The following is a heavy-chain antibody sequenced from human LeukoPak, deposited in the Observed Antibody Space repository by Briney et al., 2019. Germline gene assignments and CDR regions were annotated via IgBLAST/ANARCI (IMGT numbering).Heavy chain of an antibody. J-gene: IGHJ6*03. Sequence: ASVKVSCKASGYTFTGYYMHWVRQAPGQGLEWMGWINPNSGDTNYAQKFQGGVTMTRDTSISTAYMELSRLRSDGTAVYYCARGVTGIYYYYYMDVWGKGTTVTVSS. CDR3: ARGVTGIYYYYYMDV. CDR1: GYTFTGYY. CDR2: INPNSGDT. V-gene: IGHV1-2*02. D-gene: IGHD3-10*01.